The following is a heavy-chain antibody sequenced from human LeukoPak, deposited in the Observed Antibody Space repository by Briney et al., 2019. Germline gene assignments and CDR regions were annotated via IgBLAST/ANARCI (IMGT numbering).Heavy chain of an antibody. Sequence: GGSLRLSCAASGFTFSTYAMSWVRQAPGKGLEWVSAISGSGGSTYYADSVKGRFTISRDNSKNTLYLQMNSLRAEDTAVYYCAKDQVGDEEAAYWGQGTLVTVSS. J-gene: IGHJ4*02. CDR3: AKDQVGDEEAAY. CDR2: ISGSGGST. CDR1: GFTFSTYA. V-gene: IGHV3-23*01. D-gene: IGHD3-16*01.